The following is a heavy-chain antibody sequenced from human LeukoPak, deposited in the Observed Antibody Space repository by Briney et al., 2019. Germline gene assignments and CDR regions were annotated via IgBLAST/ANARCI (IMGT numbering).Heavy chain of an antibody. D-gene: IGHD5/OR15-5a*01. CDR1: GFALNNYA. CDR3: ARDPGLRLDL. CDR2: IWYDGSNE. Sequence: GMSQRLSCAASGFALNNYAMHWVRQAPGKGLEWVAVIWYDGSNEYYSDSVKGRFAISRDISKNTLYLQMNRLRAEDTAVYFCARDPGLRLDLWGQGTLLTVSS. J-gene: IGHJ4*02. V-gene: IGHV3-33*01.